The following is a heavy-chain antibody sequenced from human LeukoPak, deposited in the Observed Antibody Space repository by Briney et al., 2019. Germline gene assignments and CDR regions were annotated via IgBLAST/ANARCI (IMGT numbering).Heavy chain of an antibody. CDR3: ARDRGAYCSSTSCPMNSYFDY. Sequence: PGGSLRLSCAASGFTFSSYAMSWVRQAPGKGLEWVAVIPYDGSNKYYADSVKGRLTISRDNSKNTLYLQMNSLRAEDTAVYYCARDRGAYCSSTSCPMNSYFDYWGQGTLVTVSS. V-gene: IGHV3-30-3*01. J-gene: IGHJ4*02. D-gene: IGHD2-2*01. CDR2: IPYDGSNK. CDR1: GFTFSSYA.